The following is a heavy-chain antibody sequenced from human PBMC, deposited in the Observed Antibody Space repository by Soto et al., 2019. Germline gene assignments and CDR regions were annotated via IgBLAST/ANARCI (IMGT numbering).Heavy chain of an antibody. J-gene: IGHJ4*02. V-gene: IGHV4-39*01. D-gene: IGHD3-22*01. Sequence: PSETLSLTCTVSGGSVSTSSDFWDWLRQPPGKGLEWIGSISYSGSTYYNPSLKSRVTISKDTSKNQFSLKLSSVTAPDTAVYYCSRHQFSGNFRVPFEYWGQGTLVTVS. CDR3: SRHQFSGNFRVPFEY. CDR1: GGSVSTSSDF. CDR2: ISYSGST.